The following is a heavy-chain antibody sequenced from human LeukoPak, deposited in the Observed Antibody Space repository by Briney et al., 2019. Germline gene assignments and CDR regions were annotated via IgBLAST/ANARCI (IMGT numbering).Heavy chain of an antibody. D-gene: IGHD1-7*01. V-gene: IGHV4-34*01. CDR1: GGSFSGYY. CDR2: INHSGST. CDR3: AGAGGITGTRRWLVP. J-gene: IGHJ5*02. Sequence: SETLSLTCAVYGGSFSGYYWSWIRQPPGKGLEWIGEINHSGSTNYNPSLKSRVTISVDTSKNQFSLKLSSVSAADTAVYYCAGAGGITGTRRWLVPWGQGTLVT.